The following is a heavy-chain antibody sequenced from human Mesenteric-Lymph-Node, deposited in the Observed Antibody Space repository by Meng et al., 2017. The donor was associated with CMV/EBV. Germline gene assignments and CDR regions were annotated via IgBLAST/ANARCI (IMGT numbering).Heavy chain of an antibody. CDR2: IYHSGST. J-gene: IGHJ5*02. Sequence: GSLRLSCSVSGASTSYYYWTWIRQSPGKGLEWIGNIYHSGSTNYNPYLSSRITISLDTSRNQFSLKLNSVTAADTAVYYCAREVVVSGLYWFDPWGPGTLVTVSS. CDR3: AREVVVSGLYWFDP. CDR1: GASTSYYY. V-gene: IGHV4-59*01. D-gene: IGHD6-19*01.